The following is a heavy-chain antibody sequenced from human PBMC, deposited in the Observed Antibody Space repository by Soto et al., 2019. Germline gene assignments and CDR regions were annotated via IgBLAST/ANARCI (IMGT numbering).Heavy chain of an antibody. D-gene: IGHD2-15*01. CDR3: ARASDTDCSGGSCYPRYYYYYYMDV. J-gene: IGHJ6*03. Sequence: SETLSLTSTVSGGALSSYYWSLLRPPPGKGLEWIGYIYYSGSTNYNPSLKSRVTISVDTSKNQFSLKLSSVTAADTAVYYCARASDTDCSGGSCYPRYYYYYYMDVWGKGTTVTVSS. V-gene: IGHV4-59*01. CDR1: GGALSSYY. CDR2: IYYSGST.